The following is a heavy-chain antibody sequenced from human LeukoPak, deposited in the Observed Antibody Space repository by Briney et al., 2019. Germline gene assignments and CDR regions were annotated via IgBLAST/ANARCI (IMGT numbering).Heavy chain of an antibody. V-gene: IGHV3-30-3*01. D-gene: IGHD4-17*01. Sequence: GGSLRLSCAASGFTFSGYPIHWVRQAPGKGLEWVAVISYDGSNKYYADSVKGRFTISRDNSKNTLYLQMSSLRSEDTAVYYCARVPIYGDLEFDYWGRGTLVTVSS. CDR2: ISYDGSNK. CDR3: ARVPIYGDLEFDY. CDR1: GFTFSGYP. J-gene: IGHJ4*02.